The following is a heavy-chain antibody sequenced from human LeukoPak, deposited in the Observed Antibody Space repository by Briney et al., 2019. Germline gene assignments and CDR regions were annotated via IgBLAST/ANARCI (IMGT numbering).Heavy chain of an antibody. Sequence: SETLSLTCAVYGGSFSGYYWSWIRQPPGKGLEWIGEINHSGSTNYNPSLKSRVTISVDTSKNQFSLKLSSVTAADTAVYYCARGPVPYYYGSWLDPWGQGTLVTVSS. V-gene: IGHV4-34*01. CDR2: INHSGST. CDR3: ARGPVPYYYGSWLDP. CDR1: GGSFSGYY. D-gene: IGHD3-10*01. J-gene: IGHJ5*02.